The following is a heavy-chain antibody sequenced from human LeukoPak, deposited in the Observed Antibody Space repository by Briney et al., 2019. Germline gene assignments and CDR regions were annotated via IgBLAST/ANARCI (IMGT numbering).Heavy chain of an antibody. J-gene: IGHJ4*02. CDR3: ARDKGYSVDY. CDR1: GFTFSSYG. D-gene: IGHD5-18*01. V-gene: IGHV3-30*03. CDR2: ISYDGSNK. Sequence: GRSLRLSCAASGFTFSSYGMHWVRQAPGKGLEWVAVISYDGSNKYYADSVKGRFTISRDNAKNTLYLQMNSLRAEDTAAYYCARDKGYSVDYWGQGTLVTVSS.